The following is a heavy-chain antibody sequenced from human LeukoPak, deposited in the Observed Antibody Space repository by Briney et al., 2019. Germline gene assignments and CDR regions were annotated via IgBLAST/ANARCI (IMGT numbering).Heavy chain of an antibody. CDR2: ISAYNGNT. V-gene: IGHV1-18*01. J-gene: IGHJ5*02. CDR1: GYTFTSYG. CDR3: ARKYYGSGSYYWFDP. Sequence: ASVKVSCKASGYTFTSYGIGWVRQAPGQGLEWTGWISAYNGNTNYAQKLQGRVTMTTDTSTSTAYMELRSLRSDDTAVYYCARKYYGSGSYYWFDPWGQGTLVTVSS. D-gene: IGHD3-10*01.